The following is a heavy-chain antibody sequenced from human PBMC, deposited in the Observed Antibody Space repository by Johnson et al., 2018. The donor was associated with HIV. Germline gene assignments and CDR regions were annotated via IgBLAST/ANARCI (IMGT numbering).Heavy chain of an antibody. Sequence: VQLVESGGGLVQPGGSLTLSCAASGFTFSTYWMHWVRQAPGKGLVWVSRINSDGSSTSYADSVKGRFTISRDNAKNTLYLQMNSLRAEDTAVYYCARFGGNYAFDIWGQGTMVTVSS. CDR1: GFTFSTYW. D-gene: IGHD3-10*01. V-gene: IGHV3-74*02. J-gene: IGHJ3*02. CDR2: INSDGSST. CDR3: ARFGGNYAFDI.